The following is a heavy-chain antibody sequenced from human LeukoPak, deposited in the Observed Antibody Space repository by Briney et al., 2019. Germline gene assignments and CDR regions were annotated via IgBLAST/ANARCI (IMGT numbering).Heavy chain of an antibody. CDR3: AREYSGTPAY. J-gene: IGHJ4*02. Sequence: SVKVSCKASGGTFSSYAISWVRQAPGQAREWMGRIIPIFGTANYAQKFQGRVTNTTDESTSTAYMELSSLRSEDTAVYYCAREYSGTPAYWGQGTLVTVSS. CDR1: GGTFSSYA. V-gene: IGHV1-69*05. D-gene: IGHD1-26*01. CDR2: IIPIFGTA.